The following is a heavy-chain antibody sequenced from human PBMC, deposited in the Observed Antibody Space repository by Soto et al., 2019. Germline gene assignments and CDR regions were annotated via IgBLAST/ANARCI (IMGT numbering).Heavy chain of an antibody. J-gene: IGHJ6*03. Sequence: EVQLVESGGGLVKPGGSLRLSCAASGFTFSSYSMNWVRQAPGKGLEWVSSISSSSSYIYYADSVKGRFTISRDNAKNSLYLQMNSLRAEDTAVYYCARDLALLDDYYMDVWGKGTTVTVSS. CDR2: ISSSSSYI. CDR1: GFTFSSYS. CDR3: ARDLALLDDYYMDV. V-gene: IGHV3-21*01.